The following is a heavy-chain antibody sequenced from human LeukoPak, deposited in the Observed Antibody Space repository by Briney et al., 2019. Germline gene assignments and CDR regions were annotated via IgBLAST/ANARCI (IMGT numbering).Heavy chain of an antibody. V-gene: IGHV3-72*01. Sequence: PGGSLRLSCAASGFTFGDHYMDWVRQTPEKGLEWIGRIRNELNGYTTEYAASVKGRFTISRDDSKNSLYMQMNSLKTEDTAVYYCAGVGAGWPYDIWGQGTMVTVSS. CDR2: IRNELNGYTT. CDR1: GFTFGDHY. CDR3: AGVGAGWPYDI. D-gene: IGHD5-24*01. J-gene: IGHJ3*02.